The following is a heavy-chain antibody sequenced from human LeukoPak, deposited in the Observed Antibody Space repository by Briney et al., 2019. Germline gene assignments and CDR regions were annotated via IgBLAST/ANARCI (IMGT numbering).Heavy chain of an antibody. CDR1: GGSISSYY. V-gene: IGHV4-59*12. D-gene: IGHD1-1*01. J-gene: IGHJ4*02. Sequence: SETLSLTCTVSGGSISSYYWSWIRQPPGKGLEWIGYIYYSGSTYYNPSLKSRVTISVDTSKNQFSLKLSSVTAADTAVYYCARELERSYYFDYWGQGTLVTVSS. CDR2: IYYSGST. CDR3: ARELERSYYFDY.